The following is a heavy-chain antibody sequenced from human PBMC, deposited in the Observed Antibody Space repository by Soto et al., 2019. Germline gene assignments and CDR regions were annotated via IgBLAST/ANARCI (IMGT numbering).Heavy chain of an antibody. CDR3: GRGAYQAYYIDN. CDR2: IKGDGSRI. V-gene: IGHV3-74*01. CDR1: GFTFSDYW. Sequence: EVQLVESGGGFVQPGGSLRVSCAASGFTFSDYWMHWVRQAPGKGLVWVSRIKGDGSRIDFADSVRGRFTISRDNAENTVFLQMNSLGADDAAVYYCGRGAYQAYYIDNWGQGTLVTVSS. J-gene: IGHJ4*02. D-gene: IGHD3-10*01.